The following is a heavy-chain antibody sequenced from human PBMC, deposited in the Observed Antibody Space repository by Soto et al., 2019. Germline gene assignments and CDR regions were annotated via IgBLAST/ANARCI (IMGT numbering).Heavy chain of an antibody. CDR3: ARDQAPITIFGVVPNWFDP. Sequence: SVKVSCKASGGTFSSYTISWVRQAPGQGLEWMGRIIPILGIANYAQKFQGRVTITADKSTSTAYMELSSLRSEDTAVYYCARDQAPITIFGVVPNWFDPWGQGTLVTVSS. CDR2: IIPILGIA. CDR1: GGTFSSYT. V-gene: IGHV1-69*04. J-gene: IGHJ5*02. D-gene: IGHD3-3*01.